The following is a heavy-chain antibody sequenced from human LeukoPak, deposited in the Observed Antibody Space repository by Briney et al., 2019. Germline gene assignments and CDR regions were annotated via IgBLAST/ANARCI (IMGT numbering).Heavy chain of an antibody. CDR1: GFTFDDYG. V-gene: IGHV3-20*04. CDR3: ARDLNEDFWSGYLFDP. J-gene: IGHJ5*02. D-gene: IGHD3-3*01. Sequence: GGSLRLSCAASGFTFDDYGMSWVRQAPGKGLEWVSGINWNGGSTGYADSVKGRFTISRDNAKNSLYLQMNSLRAEDTALYYCARDLNEDFWSGYLFDPWGQGTLVTVSS. CDR2: INWNGGST.